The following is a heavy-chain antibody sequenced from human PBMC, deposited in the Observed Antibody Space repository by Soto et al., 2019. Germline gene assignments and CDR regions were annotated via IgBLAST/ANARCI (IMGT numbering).Heavy chain of an antibody. CDR3: SRGYEEAAAGINWFGP. CDR1: GYTFTSYG. CDR2: ISAYNGNT. Sequence: QVQLVQSGAEVKKPGASVKVSCKASGYTFTSYGISWVRQAPGQGLEWMGWISAYNGNTNYAQKVKGRVTMTTDTYTSTAYLELRSLRSDDTAVYYCSRGYEEAAAGINWFGPWGQGSLVTVSS. V-gene: IGHV1-18*01. J-gene: IGHJ5*02. D-gene: IGHD6-13*01.